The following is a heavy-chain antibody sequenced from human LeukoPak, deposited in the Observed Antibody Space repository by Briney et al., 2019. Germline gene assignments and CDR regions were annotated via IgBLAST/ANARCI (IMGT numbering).Heavy chain of an antibody. V-gene: IGHV3-7*01. D-gene: IGHD6-13*01. Sequence: SGGSLRLSCAVSGFTFSSYWMNWVRQAPGKGLEWVASMKQDGGKKSYVDSVKGRFTISRDNAKNSLYLQMSSLRAEDTAVYYCARDGTAAGLYFDLWGQGTLVTVSS. CDR3: ARDGTAAGLYFDL. CDR1: GFTFSSYW. CDR2: MKQDGGKK. J-gene: IGHJ4*01.